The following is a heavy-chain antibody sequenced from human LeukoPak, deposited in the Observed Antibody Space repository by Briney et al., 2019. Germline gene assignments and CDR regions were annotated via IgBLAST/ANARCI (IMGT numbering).Heavy chain of an antibody. Sequence: SETLSLTCTVSGGSISSYYWSWIRQPAGKGLEWIGRIYTSGSTNYSPSLKSRVTMSVDTSKNQFSLKLSSVTAADTAVYYCAISGSYFGGYYFDYWGQGTLVTVSS. CDR1: GGSISSYY. D-gene: IGHD1-26*01. J-gene: IGHJ4*02. CDR2: IYTSGST. CDR3: AISGSYFGGYYFDY. V-gene: IGHV4-4*07.